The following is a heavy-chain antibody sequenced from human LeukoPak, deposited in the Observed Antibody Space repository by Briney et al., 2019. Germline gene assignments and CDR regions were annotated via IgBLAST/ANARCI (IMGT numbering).Heavy chain of an antibody. CDR1: GFTFSSYS. D-gene: IGHD4/OR15-4a*01. V-gene: IGHV3-21*01. CDR3: ARDPTYGGNLTFDY. Sequence: GGSLRLSCAASGFTFSSYSMNWVRQAPGKGLEWVSSISSSSSYIYYADSVKGRFTISRDNAKNSLYLQMNSLRAEDTAVYYCARDPTYGGNLTFDYWGQGTLVTVSS. CDR2: ISSSSSYI. J-gene: IGHJ4*02.